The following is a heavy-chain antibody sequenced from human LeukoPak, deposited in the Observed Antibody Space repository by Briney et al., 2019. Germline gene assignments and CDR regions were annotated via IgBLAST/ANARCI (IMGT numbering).Heavy chain of an antibody. J-gene: IGHJ4*02. CDR2: MNPNSGNT. V-gene: IGHV1-8*03. CDR3: ARGPGLPVDY. CDR1: GYTFTSYD. Sequence: ASVKVSFKASGYTFTSYDINWVRQATGQGRAWMGWMNPNSGNTGYSQKFPGRVTITRNTSISTAYMELSSLRSEDTAVYYCARGPGLPVDYWGQGTLVTVSS.